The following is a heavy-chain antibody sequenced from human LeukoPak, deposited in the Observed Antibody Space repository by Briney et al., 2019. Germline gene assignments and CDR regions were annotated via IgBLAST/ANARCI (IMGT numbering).Heavy chain of an antibody. Sequence: SETLSLTCAVYGGSLSGYYWSWIRQPPGKGLEWIGEINHSGSTNYNPSLKSRVTISVDTSKNQFSLKLSSVTAADTAVYYCARAPLGFCSGGTCKRYFDYWGQGTLVTVSS. J-gene: IGHJ4*02. CDR2: INHSGST. D-gene: IGHD2-15*01. CDR1: GGSLSGYY. CDR3: ARAPLGFCSGGTCKRYFDY. V-gene: IGHV4-34*01.